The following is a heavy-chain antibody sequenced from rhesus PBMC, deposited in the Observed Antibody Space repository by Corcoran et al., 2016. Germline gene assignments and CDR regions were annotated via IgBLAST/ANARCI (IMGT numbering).Heavy chain of an antibody. CDR1: GFTFSSYG. V-gene: IGHV3S5*01. J-gene: IGHJ4*01. D-gene: IGHD6-13*01. Sequence: EVQLVESGGGLVQPGGSLRLSCAASGFTFSSYGMSWVRQAPGKGLEWVSYISNGGGSKYYADSVKGRFTISRDNSKNTLSLQMNSLRVEDTAVYYCAKGDSSFFDYWGQGVLVTVSS. CDR2: ISNGGGSK. CDR3: AKGDSSFFDY.